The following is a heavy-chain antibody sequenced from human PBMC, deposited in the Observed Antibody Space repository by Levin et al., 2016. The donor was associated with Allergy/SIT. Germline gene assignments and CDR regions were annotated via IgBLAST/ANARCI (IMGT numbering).Heavy chain of an antibody. J-gene: IGHJ6*02. V-gene: IGHV3-21*01. CDR2: ISSSSSYI. Sequence: WIRQPPGKGLEWVSSISSSSSYIFYADSVKGRFTISRDNAKKSLYLQMNSLRAEDTAVYYCARCVIPNGSCSGGSCYSELYYYGMDVWGQGTTVTVSS. D-gene: IGHD2-15*01. CDR3: ARCVIPNGSCSGGSCYSELYYYGMDV.